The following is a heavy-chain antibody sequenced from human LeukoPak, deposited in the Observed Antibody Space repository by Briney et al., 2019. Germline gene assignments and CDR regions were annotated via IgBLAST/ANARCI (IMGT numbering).Heavy chain of an antibody. CDR2: IKQDGSEK. CDR1: GFTFSSYW. Sequence: GGSLRLSCAASGFTFSSYWMSWVRQAPGKGLEWVANIKQDGSEKYYVDSVKGRFTISRDNAKNSLYLQMNSLRAEGTAVYYCARARPVDGYNFDYWGQGTLVTVSS. V-gene: IGHV3-7*01. CDR3: ARARPVDGYNFDY. D-gene: IGHD5-24*01. J-gene: IGHJ4*02.